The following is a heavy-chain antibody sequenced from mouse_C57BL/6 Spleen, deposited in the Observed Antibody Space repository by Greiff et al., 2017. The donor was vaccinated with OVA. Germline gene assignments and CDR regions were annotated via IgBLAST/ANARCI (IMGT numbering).Heavy chain of an antibody. J-gene: IGHJ4*01. V-gene: IGHV10-1*01. CDR1: GFSFNTYA. D-gene: IGHD3-2*02. CDR3: VRLKLSLYAMDY. CDR2: IRSKSNNYAT. Sequence: EVHLVESGGGLVQPKGSLKLSCAASGFSFNTYAMNWVRQAPGKGLEWVARIRSKSNNYATYYADSVKDRFTISRDDSESMLYLQMNNLKTEDTAMYYCVRLKLSLYAMDYWGQGTSVTVSS.